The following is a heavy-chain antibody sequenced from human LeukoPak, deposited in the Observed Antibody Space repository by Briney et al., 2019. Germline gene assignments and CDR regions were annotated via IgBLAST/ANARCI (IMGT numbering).Heavy chain of an antibody. Sequence: GGSLRLSCAASGFTFSSHGMSWVRQAPGRGVEGVSALSGSGGSTYYADSVKGRFTISRDNSTNTLYLQLNGLRAHDRAGQFSAKDLRPGVWFEAYSWGQGTLVTAS. CDR2: LSGSGGST. CDR3: AKDLRPGVWFEAYS. CDR1: GFTFSSHG. V-gene: IGHV3-23*01. D-gene: IGHD3-10*01. J-gene: IGHJ4*02.